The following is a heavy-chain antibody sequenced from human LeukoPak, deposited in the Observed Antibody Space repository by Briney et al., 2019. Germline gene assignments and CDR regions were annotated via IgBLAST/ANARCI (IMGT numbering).Heavy chain of an antibody. CDR2: IWYDGSNK. J-gene: IGHJ6*02. D-gene: IGHD3-10*01. Sequence: GKSLRLSCAASGFAFSSYGMHWVRQAPGKGLEWVALIWYDGSNKYYADSVKGRFTISRDSSKNTLYSEMSSLRAEDTAVYFCARERTLYVSGSGYGMDVWGQGATVTVSS. V-gene: IGHV3-33*01. CDR1: GFAFSSYG. CDR3: ARERTLYVSGSGYGMDV.